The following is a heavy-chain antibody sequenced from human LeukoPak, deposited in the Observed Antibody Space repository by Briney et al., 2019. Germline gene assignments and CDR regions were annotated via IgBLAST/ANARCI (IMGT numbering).Heavy chain of an antibody. V-gene: IGHV1-69*04. Sequence: SVKVSCKASGGTFSSYAISWVRQAPGQGLEWMGRIIPILGIANYAQKFQGRVTITADKSTSTAYMELSSLRSEDTAVYYCARVLEWLSTRYYGMDVWGQGTSVTVSS. CDR3: ARVLEWLSTRYYGMDV. J-gene: IGHJ6*02. D-gene: IGHD3-3*01. CDR1: GGTFSSYA. CDR2: IIPILGIA.